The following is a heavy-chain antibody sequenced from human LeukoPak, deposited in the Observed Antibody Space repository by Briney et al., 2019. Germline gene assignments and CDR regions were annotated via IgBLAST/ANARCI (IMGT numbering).Heavy chain of an antibody. Sequence: GGSLRLSCVDSGFTFSNYAMSWVRQVPAKGLEWVSGISDTGDSTSYADSVKGRFTISRDNSRNTLYLQMNSLRVEDTAIYYCASRQGLGWHYVNWGQGTLVTVSS. J-gene: IGHJ4*02. CDR3: ASRQGLGWHYVN. CDR2: ISDTGDST. D-gene: IGHD3-10*02. V-gene: IGHV3-23*01. CDR1: GFTFSNYA.